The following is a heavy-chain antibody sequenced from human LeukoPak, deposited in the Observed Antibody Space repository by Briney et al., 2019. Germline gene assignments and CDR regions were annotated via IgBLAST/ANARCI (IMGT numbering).Heavy chain of an antibody. CDR2: MNPNSGNT. D-gene: IGHD3-9*01. CDR1: GYTFTSYD. CDR3: ARGSTDILTGYTPGDY. V-gene: IGHV1-8*01. J-gene: IGHJ4*02. Sequence: ASVKVSCKASGYTFTSYDINWVRQATGQGLEWMGWMNPNSGNTGYAQKFQGRVTMTRNTSISTAYMELNSLRSEDTAVYYCARGSTDILTGYTPGDYWGQGTLVTVSS.